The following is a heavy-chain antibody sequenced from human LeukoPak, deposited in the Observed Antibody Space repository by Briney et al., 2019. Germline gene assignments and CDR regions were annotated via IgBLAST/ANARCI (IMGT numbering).Heavy chain of an antibody. CDR1: GFTFSSYA. CDR3: AKEEGTMIVVVINGYGMDV. V-gene: IGHV3-23*01. CDR2: ISGSGGST. J-gene: IGHJ6*02. D-gene: IGHD3-22*01. Sequence: PGGSLRLSCAASGFTFSSYAMSWVRQAPGKGLEWVSAISGSGGSTYYADSVKGRFTISRDNSKNTLYLQMNSLRAEDTAVYYCAKEEGTMIVVVINGYGMDVWGQGTTVTVSS.